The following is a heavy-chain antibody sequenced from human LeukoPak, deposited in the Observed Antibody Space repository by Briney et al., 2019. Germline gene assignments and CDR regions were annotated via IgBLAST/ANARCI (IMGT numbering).Heavy chain of an antibody. J-gene: IGHJ4*02. D-gene: IGHD2-21*01. CDR3: ARDVGDFLFDY. CDR1: GFTLSDYV. CDR2: ISSSSSYT. Sequence: GGSLRLSCAASGFTLSDYVMHWVRQAPGKGLEWVSYISSSSSYTNYADSVKGRFTISRDNAKNSLYLQMNSLRAEDTAVYYCARDVGDFLFDYWGQGTLVTVSS. V-gene: IGHV3-11*06.